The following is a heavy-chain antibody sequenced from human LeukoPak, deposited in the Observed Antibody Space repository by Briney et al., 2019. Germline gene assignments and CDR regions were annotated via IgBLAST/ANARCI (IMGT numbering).Heavy chain of an antibody. Sequence: ASVKVSCKTSRYTFSDYYTRWVRQAPGQGLEWMGWINPNSAATNYARRFQGRVTMTRDTSISTAYMELSRLTSDDTAVYYCARIRSGNNYYFDFWGQGTLVTVSS. J-gene: IGHJ4*02. V-gene: IGHV1-2*02. CDR3: ARIRSGNNYYFDF. CDR1: RYTFSDYY. CDR2: INPNSAAT. D-gene: IGHD1/OR15-1a*01.